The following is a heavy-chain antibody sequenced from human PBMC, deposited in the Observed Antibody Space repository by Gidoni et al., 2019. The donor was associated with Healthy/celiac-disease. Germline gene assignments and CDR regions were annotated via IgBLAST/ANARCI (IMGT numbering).Heavy chain of an antibody. CDR2: IYYSGST. J-gene: IGHJ2*01. Sequence: QVQLQEPGPGLVKPSEPLPPTCTVSGGSIRSSYWSWIRQPPGKGLEWIGYIYYSGSTNSNPSLKSRVTISVDTSKSQFALKLSSVTAADTAVYYCARERYFDLWGRGTLVTVSS. CDR3: ARERYFDL. CDR1: GGSIRSSY. V-gene: IGHV4-59*01.